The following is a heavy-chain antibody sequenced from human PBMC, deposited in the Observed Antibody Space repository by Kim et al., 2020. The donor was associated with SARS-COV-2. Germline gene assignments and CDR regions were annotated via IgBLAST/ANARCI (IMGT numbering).Heavy chain of an antibody. Sequence: SETLSLTCTVSGGSISSYYWSWIRQPAGKGLEWIGRIYITGAANYNPSLKSRVTLSVDTSKNQFSLRLTSATAADTGVYSCARESNSGYASGWFDPWGQGTLVIVSS. CDR1: GGSISSYY. J-gene: IGHJ5*02. CDR2: IYITGAA. V-gene: IGHV4-4*07. CDR3: ARESNSGYASGWFDP. D-gene: IGHD5-12*01.